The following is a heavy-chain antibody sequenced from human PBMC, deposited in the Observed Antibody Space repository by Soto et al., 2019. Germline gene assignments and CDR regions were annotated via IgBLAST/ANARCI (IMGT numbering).Heavy chain of an antibody. CDR2: IYYSGSS. Sequence: SETLSLTCTVSGGSFSTYYWSWIRQAPGKGLEWIGYIYYSGSSNYNPSLKSRVTMSVDTSKNQLSLKLSSVTAADTAVYYFARDQGGPFDYWGQGTLVTVSS. CDR1: GGSFSTYY. CDR3: ARDQGGPFDY. J-gene: IGHJ4*02. D-gene: IGHD2-15*01. V-gene: IGHV4-59*01.